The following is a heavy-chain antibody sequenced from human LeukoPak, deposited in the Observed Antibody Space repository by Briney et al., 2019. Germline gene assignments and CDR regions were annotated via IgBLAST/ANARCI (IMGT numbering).Heavy chain of an antibody. CDR1: GFTFSSYG. V-gene: IGHV3-30*03. Sequence: GGSLRLSCAASGFTFSSYGMHWVRQAPGKGLEWVAVISYDGSNKYYADSVEGRFTISRDNSKNTLYLQMNSLRAEDTAVYYCAGAVSRPGAGFDYWGQGTLVTVSS. CDR3: AGAVSRPGAGFDY. CDR2: ISYDGSNK. J-gene: IGHJ4*02. D-gene: IGHD6-6*01.